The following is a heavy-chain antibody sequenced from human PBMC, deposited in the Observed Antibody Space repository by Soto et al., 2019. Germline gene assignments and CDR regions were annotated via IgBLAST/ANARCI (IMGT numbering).Heavy chain of an antibody. V-gene: IGHV3-30-3*01. CDR3: ARDRGLGQLWSGYYYGMDV. CDR1: GFTFSSYA. CDR2: TSYDGSNK. D-gene: IGHD5-18*01. J-gene: IGHJ6*02. Sequence: ESGGGVVQPGRSLRLSCAASGFTFSSYAMHWVRQAPGKGLEWVAVTSYDGSNKYYADSVKGRFTISRDNSKNTLYLQMNSLRAEDTAVYYCARDRGLGQLWSGYYYGMDVWGQGTTVTVSS.